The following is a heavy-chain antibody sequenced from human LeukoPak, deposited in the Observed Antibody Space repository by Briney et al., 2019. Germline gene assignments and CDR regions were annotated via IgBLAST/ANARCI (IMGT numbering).Heavy chain of an antibody. CDR1: GVSISSYY. CDR3: ARRVSSITAYFLDY. V-gene: IGHV4-59*08. J-gene: IGHJ4*02. CDR2: IYYNGNT. Sequence: SETLPHTCTVSGVSISSYYWSWLRQPPGKGLEWIGYIYYNGNTNYNPTLKRRVTISLDTSKNQFSLKLSSVTAADTAVYYCARRVSSITAYFLDYWGQGTQVTVSS. D-gene: IGHD1-14*01.